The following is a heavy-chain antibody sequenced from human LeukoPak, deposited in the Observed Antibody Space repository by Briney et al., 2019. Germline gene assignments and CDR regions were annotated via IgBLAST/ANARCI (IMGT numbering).Heavy chain of an antibody. D-gene: IGHD2/OR15-2a*01. CDR2: INPNSGGT. CDR3: SIARCQRGTPLFFDY. V-gene: IGHV1-2*02. J-gene: IGHJ4*02. Sequence: GGSVNVSCKASGYTFTGYFMHWVRQAPGQGLEWVGWINPNSGGTNYAQTFQGRLTMTRDMSASTVYMELNSLRAEDTAVCFFSIARCQRGTPLFFDYRGEGTLVSVSS. CDR1: GYTFTGYF.